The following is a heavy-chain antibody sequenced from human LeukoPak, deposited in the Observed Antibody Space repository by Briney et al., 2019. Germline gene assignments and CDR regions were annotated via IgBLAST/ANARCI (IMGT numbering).Heavy chain of an antibody. J-gene: IGHJ4*02. CDR2: ISAYNGNT. CDR3: ARYYYGSGSYVPH. Sequence: ASVKVSCKASGYTFTSYGISWVRQAPGQGLEWMGWISAYNGNTNYAQKFQGRVTMTRDTSISTAYMELSRLRSDDTAVYYCARYYYGSGSYVPHWGQGTLVTVSS. V-gene: IGHV1-18*01. CDR1: GYTFTSYG. D-gene: IGHD3-10*01.